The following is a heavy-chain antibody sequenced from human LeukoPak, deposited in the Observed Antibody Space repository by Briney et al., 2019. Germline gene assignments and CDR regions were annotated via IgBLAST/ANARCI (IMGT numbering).Heavy chain of an antibody. CDR2: INPNSGGT. D-gene: IGHD2-15*01. CDR1: GYTFTCYY. Sequence: ASVTVCCKASGYTFTCYYLHWVRQAPGQGLEWMGWINPNSGGTNYAQKFQGRVTMTRDTSISTAYMELSRLRSDDTAVYYCARDHGGRSDYWGQGTLVTVSS. V-gene: IGHV1-2*02. CDR3: ARDHGGRSDY. J-gene: IGHJ4*02.